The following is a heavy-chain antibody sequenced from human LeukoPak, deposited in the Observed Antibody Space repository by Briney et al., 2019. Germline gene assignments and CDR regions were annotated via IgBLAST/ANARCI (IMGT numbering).Heavy chain of an antibody. J-gene: IGHJ6*02. D-gene: IGHD1-7*01. CDR1: GGSISSYY. CDR3: ARDRITGTWASRYYYYYGMDV. Sequence: SETLSLTCTVSGGSISSYYWSWIRQPPGKGPEWIGYIYYSGSTNYNPSLKSRVTISVDTSKNQFSLKLSFVTAADTAVYYCARDRITGTWASRYYYYYGMDVWGQGTTVTVSS. CDR2: IYYSGST. V-gene: IGHV4-59*01.